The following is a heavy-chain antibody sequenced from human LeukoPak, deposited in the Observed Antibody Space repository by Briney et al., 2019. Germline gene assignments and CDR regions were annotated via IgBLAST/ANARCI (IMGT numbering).Heavy chain of an antibody. J-gene: IGHJ4*02. D-gene: IGHD2-15*01. CDR2: IYYSGST. Sequence: PSETLSLTCTVSGGSISSSSYYWGWIRQPPGKGLEWIGSIYYSGSTYYNPSLKSRVTISVDTSKNQFSLKLSSVTAADTAVYYCARQWELLLGPFDYWGQGTLVTVSS. V-gene: IGHV4-39*01. CDR3: ARQWELLLGPFDY. CDR1: GGSISSSSYY.